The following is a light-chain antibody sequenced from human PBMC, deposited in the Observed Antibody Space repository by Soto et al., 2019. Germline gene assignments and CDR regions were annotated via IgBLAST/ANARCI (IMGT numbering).Light chain of an antibody. CDR2: ATF. V-gene: IGKV3-15*01. Sequence: DIVVTQSPATLSVSPGDRATLSCRSSQSVNNDLAWYQQKPGQAPRLLIYATFTRATGIPARFSGSGYGTEFTLTISSLQSEDFAVYYCQQYNNWPPLTFGGGTKVDI. CDR1: QSVNND. CDR3: QQYNNWPPLT. J-gene: IGKJ4*01.